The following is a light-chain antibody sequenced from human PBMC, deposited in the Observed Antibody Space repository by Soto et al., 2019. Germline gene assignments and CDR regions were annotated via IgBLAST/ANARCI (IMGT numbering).Light chain of an antibody. V-gene: IGKV3-20*01. CDR1: QSVDSSN. CDR3: QQYGTSPRT. Sequence: EIVLTQSQVTLSFSPVQGGGLXLMSSQSVDSSNLAWYQQKPGQAPRLLIYGVSTRATGIPDRFSGSGSGTDFTLTISRLDPEDFAVYYCQQYGTSPRTFGQGTKVDIK. J-gene: IGKJ1*01. CDR2: GVS.